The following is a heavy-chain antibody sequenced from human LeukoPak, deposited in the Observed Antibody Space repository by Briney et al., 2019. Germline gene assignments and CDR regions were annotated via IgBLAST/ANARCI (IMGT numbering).Heavy chain of an antibody. V-gene: IGHV3-30*01. Sequence: GGSLRLSCAASGFTFSSYAMHWVRQAPGTGLEWVAVISYDGSNKYYADSVKGRFTISRDNSKNTLYLQMNSLRAEDTAVYYCARDLLRLISTYMDVWGKGTTVTVSS. D-gene: IGHD2/OR15-2a*01. CDR3: ARDLLRLISTYMDV. CDR1: GFTFSSYA. J-gene: IGHJ6*03. CDR2: ISYDGSNK.